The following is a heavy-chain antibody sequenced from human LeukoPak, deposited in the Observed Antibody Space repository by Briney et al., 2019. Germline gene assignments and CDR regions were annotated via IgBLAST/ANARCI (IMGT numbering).Heavy chain of an antibody. Sequence: SETLSLTCAVSGDSMSSHYWSWIRQPPGRGLEWIGYIYYSGTTNYNPSLKSRVTISIDTSKKQFSLKLSSVTAADTAVYYCAMWTYYYYRFDPWGQGTPVTVSS. V-gene: IGHV4-59*11. J-gene: IGHJ5*02. CDR2: IYYSGTT. CDR3: AMWTYYYYRFDP. CDR1: GDSMSSHY. D-gene: IGHD3-10*01.